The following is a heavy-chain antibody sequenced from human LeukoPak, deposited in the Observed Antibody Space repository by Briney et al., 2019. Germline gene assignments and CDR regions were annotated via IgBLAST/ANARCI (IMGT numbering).Heavy chain of an antibody. CDR1: GGSFSGYY. CDR3: ARGLSLLWFGESNFDY. CDR2: INHSGST. Sequence: SETLSLTCAVYGGSFSGYYWSWIRQPPGKGLEWIGEINHSGSTNYNPSLKSRVTISVDTSKNQFSLRLSSVTAADTAVYYCARGLSLLWFGESNFDYWGQGTLVTVSS. D-gene: IGHD3-10*01. J-gene: IGHJ4*02. V-gene: IGHV4-34*01.